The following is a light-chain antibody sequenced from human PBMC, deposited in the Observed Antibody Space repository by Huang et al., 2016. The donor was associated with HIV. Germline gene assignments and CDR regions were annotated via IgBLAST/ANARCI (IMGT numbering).Light chain of an antibody. CDR3: QQYYNWPYT. Sequence: EIVMTQSPATLSVSPGERATLSCRASQSVSSNLAWSQHKPGQAPRLLISGASTRATGIPARFSGSGSGTEFTLTISSLQSEDFAVYYCQQYYNWPYTFGQGTKLEIK. J-gene: IGKJ2*01. CDR2: GAS. CDR1: QSVSSN. V-gene: IGKV3-15*01.